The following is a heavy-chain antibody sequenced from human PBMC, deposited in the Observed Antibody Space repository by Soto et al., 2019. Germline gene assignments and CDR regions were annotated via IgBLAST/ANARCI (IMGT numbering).Heavy chain of an antibody. CDR2: IYNDGTYS. J-gene: IGHJ4*02. Sequence: RLSCAASGLIFEMYWMHWVRQSPGKGLVWISRIYNDGTYSDYADSVRGRFTISRDNVNDTLYLQMNNLRAEDSGLYYCTRGPRPISTGTGAYWGQGTQVTVSS. D-gene: IGHD3-10*01. V-gene: IGHV3-74*01. CDR1: GLIFEMYW. CDR3: TRGPRPISTGTGAY.